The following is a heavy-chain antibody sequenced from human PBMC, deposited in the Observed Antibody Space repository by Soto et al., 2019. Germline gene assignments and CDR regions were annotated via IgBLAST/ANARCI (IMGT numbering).Heavy chain of an antibody. D-gene: IGHD1-26*01. V-gene: IGHV4-30-2*01. J-gene: IGHJ4*02. CDR2: IYHSGST. Sequence: QLQLQESGSGLVKPSQTLSLTCAVSGGSISSGGYSWSWIRQPPGKGLEWIGYIYHSGSTYYNPSRRSRVTISVDRSKTQFSLKLSSVTAADTAVYYCAAGGGLPRYYWGQGTLVTVSS. CDR3: AAGGGLPRYY. CDR1: GGSISSGGYS.